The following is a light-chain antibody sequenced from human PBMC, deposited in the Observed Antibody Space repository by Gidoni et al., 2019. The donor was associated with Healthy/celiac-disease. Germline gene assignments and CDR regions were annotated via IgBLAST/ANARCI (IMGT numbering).Light chain of an antibody. CDR1: QSVLYSSNNKNY. V-gene: IGKV4-1*01. Sequence: DIVMTQSPDSLAVSLGERATINCKSSQSVLYSSNNKNYLAWYQQKPGQPPKLLIYWASTRESGVPDRFSGSGSGTDFTLTISSLQAEDVAVYYCQQYYSTPLTFGGXTKVGIK. J-gene: IGKJ4*01. CDR3: QQYYSTPLT. CDR2: WAS.